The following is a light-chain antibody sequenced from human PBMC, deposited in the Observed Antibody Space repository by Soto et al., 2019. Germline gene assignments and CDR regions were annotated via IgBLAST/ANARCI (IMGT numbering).Light chain of an antibody. CDR1: QTISSW. J-gene: IGKJ1*01. CDR2: KAS. Sequence: IQMTKAPSTLSGSVGYRVTITCRASQTISSWLAWYQQKPGKAPKLLIYKASTFKSGVPSRFSGSGSGTESTLTISSLQPDDFATYYSQQYNSYRWTFGPGTKVDIK. V-gene: IGKV1-5*03. CDR3: QQYNSYRWT.